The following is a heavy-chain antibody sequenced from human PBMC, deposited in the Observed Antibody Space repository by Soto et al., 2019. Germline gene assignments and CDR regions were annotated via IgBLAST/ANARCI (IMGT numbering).Heavy chain of an antibody. Sequence: QITLKESGPTLVKPTQTLTLTCTFSGFSLSTSGVGVAWIRQPPGKALEWLAVIYWDDDKRYSPSLKSRLTITKGTSKNQVVLTMTNMDPVDTATYYCAHTPTRYSYVFTSNAFDIWGQGTMVTVSS. V-gene: IGHV2-5*02. D-gene: IGHD5-18*01. CDR3: AHTPTRYSYVFTSNAFDI. CDR1: GFSLSTSGVG. J-gene: IGHJ3*02. CDR2: IYWDDDK.